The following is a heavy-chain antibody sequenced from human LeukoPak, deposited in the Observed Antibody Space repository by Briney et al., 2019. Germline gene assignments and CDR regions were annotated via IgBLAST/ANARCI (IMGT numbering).Heavy chain of an antibody. D-gene: IGHD3-22*01. Sequence: SVKVSCKASGGTFSSYAISWVRQAPGQGLEWMGGIIPIFGTASYAQKFQGRVTITTDESTSTAYMELSSLRSEDTAVYYCARDRRTYYYDSSGYLDYWGQGTLVTVSS. CDR3: ARDRRTYYYDSSGYLDY. J-gene: IGHJ4*02. CDR1: GGTFSSYA. V-gene: IGHV1-69*05. CDR2: IIPIFGTA.